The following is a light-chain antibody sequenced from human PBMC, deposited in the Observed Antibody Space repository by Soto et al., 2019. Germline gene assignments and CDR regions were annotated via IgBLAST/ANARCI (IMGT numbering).Light chain of an antibody. V-gene: IGLV2-18*02. CDR1: SSDVGAYNY. Sequence: SALTQPPSASGFPGQSVTISCTGTSSDVGAYNYISWYQQYPGTAPKIMIYEVSSRPSGVSHRFSGSKSGNTASLTISGLQPEDEADYYCSSFTSRSTFNYVFGTGTKVTVL. CDR3: SSFTSRSTFNYV. CDR2: EVS. J-gene: IGLJ1*01.